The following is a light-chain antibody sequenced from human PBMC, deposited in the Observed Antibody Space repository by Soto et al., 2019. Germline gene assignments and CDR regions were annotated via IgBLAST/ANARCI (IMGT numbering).Light chain of an antibody. J-gene: IGKJ1*01. CDR2: SAA. Sequence: EIVLTQSPGTLSLSPGESATLSCRASQGGFGKYLAWYQQTPGQAPRLLIYSAAKRAPGTPDRFTGSGSGTDFTLSINRLEPEDFVVYSCYQYGRAPWTVGQGTKVEIK. CDR1: QGGFGKY. CDR3: YQYGRAPWT. V-gene: IGKV3-20*01.